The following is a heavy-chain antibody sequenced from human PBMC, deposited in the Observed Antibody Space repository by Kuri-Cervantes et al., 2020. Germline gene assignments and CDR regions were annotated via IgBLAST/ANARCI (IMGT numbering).Heavy chain of an antibody. Sequence: GGSLRLSCAASGFTFRSYWMRWVRQAPGKGLEWVSAISDSGGSTYYADSVKGRFTISRDNSKNTLYLQMNSLRAEDTAVYYCAKDRRQYDYWGQGTLVTVSS. CDR3: AKDRRQYDY. J-gene: IGHJ4*02. CDR2: ISDSGGST. CDR1: GFTFRSYW. D-gene: IGHD4-11*01. V-gene: IGHV3-23*01.